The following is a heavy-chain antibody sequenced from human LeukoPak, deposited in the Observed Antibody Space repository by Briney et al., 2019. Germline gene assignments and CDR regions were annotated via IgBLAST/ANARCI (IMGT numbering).Heavy chain of an antibody. CDR3: ARSALPERRIRSSSWYYFDY. D-gene: IGHD6-13*01. J-gene: IGHJ4*02. CDR1: GGSISSGGYS. V-gene: IGHV4-30-2*01. Sequence: KPSETLSLTCAVSGGSISSGGYSWSWIRQPPGKGLEWIGYIYHSGSTYYNPSRKSRVTISVDRSKNQFSLKLSSVTAADTAVYYCARSALPERRIRSSSWYYFDYWGQGTLVTVSS. CDR2: IYHSGST.